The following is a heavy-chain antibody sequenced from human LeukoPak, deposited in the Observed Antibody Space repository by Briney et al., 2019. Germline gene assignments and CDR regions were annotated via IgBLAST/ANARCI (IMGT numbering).Heavy chain of an antibody. Sequence: GGSLRLSCAASGFTFSSYSMNWVRQAPGKGLEWVSSISSSSSYIYYADSVKGRFTISRDNAKNSLYLQMNSLRAEDTAVYYCARAPVWFGEFSLPFDYWGQGTLVTVSS. V-gene: IGHV3-21*01. CDR3: ARAPVWFGEFSLPFDY. J-gene: IGHJ4*02. D-gene: IGHD3-10*01. CDR2: ISSSSSYI. CDR1: GFTFSSYS.